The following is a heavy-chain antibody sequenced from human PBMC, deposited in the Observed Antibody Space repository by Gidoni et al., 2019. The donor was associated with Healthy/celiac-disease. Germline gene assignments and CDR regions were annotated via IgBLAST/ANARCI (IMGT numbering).Heavy chain of an antibody. V-gene: IGHV3-30*18. Sequence: QVQLVESGGGVVQPGRSLRLSCAASGFTFSSYGMHWVRQAPGKGLEWVAVISYDGSNKYYADSVKGRFTISRDNSKNTLYLQMNSLRAEDTAVYYCAKSGGFGVAFDIWGQGTMVTVSS. D-gene: IGHD3-10*01. CDR2: ISYDGSNK. J-gene: IGHJ3*02. CDR1: GFTFSSYG. CDR3: AKSGGFGVAFDI.